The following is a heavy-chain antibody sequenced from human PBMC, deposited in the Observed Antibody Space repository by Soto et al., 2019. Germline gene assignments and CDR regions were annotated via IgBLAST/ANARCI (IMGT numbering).Heavy chain of an antibody. D-gene: IGHD3-10*01. J-gene: IGHJ5*02. CDR2: INHSGST. Sequence: SETLSLTCAVYGGSFSGYYWSWIRQPPGKGLEWIGEINHSGSTNYNPSLKSRVTITVDTSKNQFSLKLSSVTAADTAVYYCASGVGFGVSRPYNWSDPWGQGTLVTVSS. V-gene: IGHV4-34*01. CDR3: ASGVGFGVSRPYNWSDP. CDR1: GGSFSGYY.